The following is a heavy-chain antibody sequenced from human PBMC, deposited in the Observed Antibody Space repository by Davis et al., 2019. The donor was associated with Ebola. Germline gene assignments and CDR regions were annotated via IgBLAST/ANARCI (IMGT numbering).Heavy chain of an antibody. D-gene: IGHD2-8*01. V-gene: IGHV3-23*01. CDR2: ISGGGGST. Sequence: GESLKISCAASGFTFSTYAMSWVRQAPGKGLEWVSSISGGGGSTYYRDSVKGRFIISRDNSKNTLYLQMDSLRAEDTAVFYCAEGGTNNFLGANWGQGTLVTVSS. J-gene: IGHJ4*02. CDR3: AEGGTNNFLGAN. CDR1: GFTFSTYA.